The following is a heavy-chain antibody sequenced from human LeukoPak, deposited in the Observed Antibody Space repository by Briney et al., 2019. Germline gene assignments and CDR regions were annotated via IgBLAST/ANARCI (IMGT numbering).Heavy chain of an antibody. CDR1: GFSFSDAW. V-gene: IGHV3-15*01. CDR3: TRERRWVLDY. D-gene: IGHD4-23*01. Sequence: GGSLRLSCAASGFSFSDAWMNWVRQAPGKGLELVGRIKSKTDGETTDYAALVKGRFIISRDDSKNTLYLQLNSLETEDTAVYYCTRERRWVLDYWGQGTLVTVSS. CDR2: IKSKTDGETT. J-gene: IGHJ4*02.